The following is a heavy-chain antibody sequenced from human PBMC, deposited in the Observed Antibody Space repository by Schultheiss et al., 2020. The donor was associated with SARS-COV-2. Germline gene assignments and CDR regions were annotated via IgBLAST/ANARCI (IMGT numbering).Heavy chain of an antibody. CDR3: ARASTPRYFDL. Sequence: GESLKISCAASGFTFSSYGMHWVRQAPGKGLEWVSYIGGSGSTIHYADSVKGRFTISRDNAKNSLYLQMNSLRAEDTAVYYCARASTPRYFDLWGRGTLVTVSS. CDR2: IGGSGSTI. CDR1: GFTFSSYG. J-gene: IGHJ2*01. V-gene: IGHV3-48*04. D-gene: IGHD2-15*01.